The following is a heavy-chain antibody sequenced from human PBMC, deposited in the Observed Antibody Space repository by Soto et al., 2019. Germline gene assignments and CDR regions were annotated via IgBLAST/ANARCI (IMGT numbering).Heavy chain of an antibody. V-gene: IGHV4-59*01. Sequence: SETLSLTCTVSGGSISSYYWSWIRQPPGKGLEWIGYIYYSGSTNYNPSLKSRVTISVDTSKNQFSLKLSSVTAADTAVYYCARVPQYSSGWYRGDAFDIWGQGTMVTVSS. CDR1: GGSISSYY. CDR2: IYYSGST. J-gene: IGHJ3*02. CDR3: ARVPQYSSGWYRGDAFDI. D-gene: IGHD6-19*01.